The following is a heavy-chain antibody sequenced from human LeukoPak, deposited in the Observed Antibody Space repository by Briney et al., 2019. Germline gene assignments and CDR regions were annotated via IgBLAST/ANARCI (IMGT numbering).Heavy chain of an antibody. CDR1: GGSISTYY. J-gene: IGHJ5*02. D-gene: IGHD3-10*01. CDR2: IFYSGST. CDR3: ATGFYGSGTPDPRNWFDP. Sequence: KTSETLSLTCTVSGGSISTYYWSWIRQSPGKGLEWMGYIFYSGSTTYNPSLSSRVTISVDTSKNQFSLKLSSVTAADTAVYYCATGFYGSGTPDPRNWFDPWGQGTLVTVSS. V-gene: IGHV4-59*12.